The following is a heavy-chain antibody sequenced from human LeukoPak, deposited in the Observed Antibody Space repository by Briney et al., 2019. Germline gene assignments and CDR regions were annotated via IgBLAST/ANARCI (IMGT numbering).Heavy chain of an antibody. J-gene: IGHJ6*03. CDR3: ARDSMITFGGTHYMDV. D-gene: IGHD3-16*01. V-gene: IGHV4-39*07. CDR1: GGSISSSSYY. Sequence: SETLSLTRTVSGGSISSSSYYWGWIRQPPGKGLEWIGSIYYSGSTYYNPSLKSRVTVSVDTSKNQFSLKLSSVTAADTAVYYCARDSMITFGGTHYMDVWGKGTTVTVSS. CDR2: IYYSGST.